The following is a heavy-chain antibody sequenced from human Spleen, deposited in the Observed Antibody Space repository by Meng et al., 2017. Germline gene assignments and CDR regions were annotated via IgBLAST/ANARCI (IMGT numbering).Heavy chain of an antibody. CDR3: ARDLYYYDSSGYYTPSYWYFDL. V-gene: IGHV1-46*01. D-gene: IGHD3-22*01. CDR1: GYTFTSYY. Sequence: ASVKVSCKASGYTFTSYYMHWVRQAPGQGLEWMGIINPSGGSTSYAQKFQGRVTMTRDTSTSTVYMELSSLRAEDTAVYYCARDLYYYDSSGYYTPSYWYFDLWGRGTLVTVSS. CDR2: INPSGGST. J-gene: IGHJ2*01.